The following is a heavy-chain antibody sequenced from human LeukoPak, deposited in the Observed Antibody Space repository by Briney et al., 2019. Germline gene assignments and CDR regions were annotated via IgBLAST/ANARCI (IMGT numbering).Heavy chain of an antibody. D-gene: IGHD3-22*01. CDR2: IYHSGST. CDR1: GGSISSGGYS. V-gene: IGHV4-30-2*01. Sequence: SQTLSLTCAVSGGSISSGGYSWSWIRQPPGKGLEWIGYIYHSGSTYYNPSLKSRVTISVDRSKNQFSLKLSSVTAADTAVYYCASSSGSGFLLDYWGQGTLVTVSS. J-gene: IGHJ4*02. CDR3: ASSSGSGFLLDY.